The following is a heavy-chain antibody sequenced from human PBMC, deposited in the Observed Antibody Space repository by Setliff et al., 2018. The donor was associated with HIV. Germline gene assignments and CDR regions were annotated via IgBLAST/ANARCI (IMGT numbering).Heavy chain of an antibody. V-gene: IGHV4-61*09. CDR2: IYTTGST. D-gene: IGHD1-26*01. Sequence: TLYLTCTVSGGSIGSGSHYWSWIRQPAGKGLEWIGHIYTTGSTNYNPSLKSRVTISADTSNNQFSLRLTSMTAADTAVYYCAKTSVGATGLYAFDIWGQGTMVTVS. J-gene: IGHJ3*02. CDR1: GGSIGSGSHY. CDR3: AKTSVGATGLYAFDI.